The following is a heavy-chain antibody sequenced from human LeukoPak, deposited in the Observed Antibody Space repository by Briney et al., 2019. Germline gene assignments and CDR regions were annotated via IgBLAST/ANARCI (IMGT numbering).Heavy chain of an antibody. J-gene: IGHJ5*02. CDR3: ARASSYYDILTGRFDP. D-gene: IGHD3-9*01. Sequence: ASVKVSCKASGYTFTSYDINWVRQATGQGLEWMGWMNPNSGNTGYAQKFQGRVTMTRNTSISTAYMELSSLRSEDTAVYYCARASSYYDILTGRFDPWGQGTLVAVSS. CDR2: MNPNSGNT. V-gene: IGHV1-8*01. CDR1: GYTFTSYD.